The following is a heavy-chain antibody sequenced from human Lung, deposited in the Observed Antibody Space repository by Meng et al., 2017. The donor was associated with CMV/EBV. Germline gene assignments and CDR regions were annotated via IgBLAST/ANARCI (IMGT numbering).Heavy chain of an antibody. D-gene: IGHD2-2*01. CDR1: GFIFSDYS. CDR3: ARGRGYCSSTNCYQNFDY. CDR2: ISSSSIHI. J-gene: IGHJ4*02. V-gene: IGHV3-21*01. Sequence: GEXXKISCTASGFIFSDYSMSWVRQAPGKGLEWVSSISSSSIHIYYADSTKGRFTISRDNAKKSLYLQMNSLRAEDTAVYYCARGRGYCSSTNCYQNFDYXDQGXLVTVSS.